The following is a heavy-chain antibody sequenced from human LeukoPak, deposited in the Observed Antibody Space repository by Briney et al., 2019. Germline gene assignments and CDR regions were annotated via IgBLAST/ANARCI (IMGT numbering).Heavy chain of an antibody. CDR1: GFTFSTYN. J-gene: IGHJ4*02. Sequence: GGSLRLSCAASGFTFSTYNMNWVRQAPGKGLEWVSHITSSSSNIYYADSVKGRFTISRDNAKNALYLQMNSLRDEDTAVYYCARVVSSSGWHFDYWGQGTLVTVSS. CDR3: ARVVSSSGWHFDY. D-gene: IGHD6-19*01. CDR2: ITSSSSNI. V-gene: IGHV3-48*02.